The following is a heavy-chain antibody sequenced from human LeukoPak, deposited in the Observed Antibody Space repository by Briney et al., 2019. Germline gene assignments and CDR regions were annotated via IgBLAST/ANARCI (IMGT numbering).Heavy chain of an antibody. V-gene: IGHV3-33*01. CDR1: GFTFSSYG. Sequence: PGRSLRLSCAASGFTFSSYGMHWVRQAPGKGLEWVAVIWYDGSNKYYADSVKGRFTISRDNSKNTLYLQMNSLRVEDTAVYYCARGLDIVVVPAATVDYWGQGTLVTVSP. D-gene: IGHD2-2*03. J-gene: IGHJ4*02. CDR2: IWYDGSNK. CDR3: ARGLDIVVVPAATVDY.